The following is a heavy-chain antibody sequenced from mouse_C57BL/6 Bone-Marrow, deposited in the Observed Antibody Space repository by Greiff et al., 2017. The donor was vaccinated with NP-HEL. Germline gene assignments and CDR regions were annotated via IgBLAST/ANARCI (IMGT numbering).Heavy chain of an antibody. J-gene: IGHJ1*03. V-gene: IGHV1-15*01. CDR3: TRRSNYGYWYFDV. CDR2: IDPETGGT. Sequence: VQLVESGAELVRPGASVTLSCKASGYTFTDYEMHWVKQTPVHGLEWIGAIDPETGGTAYNQKFKGKAILTADKSSSTAYMELRSLTSEDSAVYYCTRRSNYGYWYFDVWGTGTTVTVSS. D-gene: IGHD2-5*01. CDR1: GYTFTDYE.